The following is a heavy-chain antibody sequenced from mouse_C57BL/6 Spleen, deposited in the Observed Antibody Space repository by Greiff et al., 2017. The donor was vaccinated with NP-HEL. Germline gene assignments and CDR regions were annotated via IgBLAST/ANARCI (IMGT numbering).Heavy chain of an antibody. V-gene: IGHV1-15*01. D-gene: IGHD4-1*01. CDR1: GYTFTDYE. CDR2: IYPETGGT. J-gene: IGHJ3*01. Sequence: LQESGAELVRPGASVTLSCKASGYTFTDYEMHWVKQTPVHGLEWIGAIYPETGGTAYNQKFKGKAILTADKSSSTAYMELRSLTSEDSAVYYCTRHWDARFAYWGQGTLVTVSA. CDR3: TRHWDARFAY.